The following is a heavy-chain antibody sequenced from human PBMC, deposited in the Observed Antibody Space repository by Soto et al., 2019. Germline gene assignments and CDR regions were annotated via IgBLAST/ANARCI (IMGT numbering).Heavy chain of an antibody. D-gene: IGHD6-19*01. CDR3: AKDLSGGSGFYVFDL. CDR1: GFTFSSYA. J-gene: IGHJ3*01. Sequence: EVQLLESGGDLVQPGGSLRLSCAASGFTFSSYAMGWVRQGPGKGPEWVSVISGSGSITYYADSVKGRFTISRDNSKNTLFLQMNSLRDDDTAVYFCAKDLSGGSGFYVFDLWGQGTMVTVSS. CDR2: ISGSGSIT. V-gene: IGHV3-23*01.